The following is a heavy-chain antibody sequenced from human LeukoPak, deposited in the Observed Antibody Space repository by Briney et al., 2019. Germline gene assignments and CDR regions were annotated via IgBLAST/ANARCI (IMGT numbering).Heavy chain of an antibody. J-gene: IGHJ5*02. CDR1: GYTFTGYY. CDR2: INPNSGGT. CDR3: ARGGEYCSSTSCYFAWFDP. V-gene: IGHV1-2*02. Sequence: ASVKVSCKASGYTFTGYYMHWVRQAPGQGLEWMGWINPNSGGTNYAQKFQGRVTMTRDTSISTAYMELSRLRSDDTAVYYCARGGEYCSSTSCYFAWFDPWGQGALVTVSS. D-gene: IGHD2-2*01.